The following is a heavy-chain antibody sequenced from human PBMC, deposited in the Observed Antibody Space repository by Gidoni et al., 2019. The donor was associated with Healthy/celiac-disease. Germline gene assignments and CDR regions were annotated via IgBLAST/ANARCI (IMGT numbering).Heavy chain of an antibody. CDR3: PPLLRRSVGRGN. D-gene: IGHD3-16*01. CDR1: GFAFSSYA. V-gene: IGHV3-23*01. CDR2: ISGRGGST. J-gene: IGHJ4*02. Sequence: EVQLLQSGGGLVQPGGSLRPSCAASGFAFSSYAMSWVRQAPGKWLEWVSAISGRGGSTYYADSVKGRFTISRDNSKNTLYLQMNSLRAEDTAVYYCPPLLRRSVGRGNWGQGTLVTVSS.